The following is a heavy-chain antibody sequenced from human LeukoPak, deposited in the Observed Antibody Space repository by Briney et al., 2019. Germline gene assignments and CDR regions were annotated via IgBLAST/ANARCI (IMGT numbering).Heavy chain of an antibody. J-gene: IGHJ5*02. CDR2: INPNSGGT. CDR1: GYTFTGYY. Sequence: ASVKVSCKAAGYTFTGYYMFWVRQAPGQGREWMGRINPNSGGTNYAQKFQGRVTMTRDTSISTAYMELSRLRSDDTAVYHCARGYCSGGSCYSVENWFDPWGQGTLVTVSS. V-gene: IGHV1-2*06. D-gene: IGHD2-15*01. CDR3: ARGYCSGGSCYSVENWFDP.